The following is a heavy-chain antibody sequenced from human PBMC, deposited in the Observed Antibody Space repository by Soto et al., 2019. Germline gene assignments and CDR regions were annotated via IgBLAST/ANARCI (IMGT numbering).Heavy chain of an antibody. CDR1: GITFSIYW. J-gene: IGHJ6*03. CDR3: ARGSGHYMDV. V-gene: IGHV3-7*01. Sequence: EVQLVESGGGLVQPGGSLRLSCAASGITFSIYWMSWVRQAPGKGLEWVANIKQDGSEKYYVDSVKGRFTISRDKAKSSLYLQMNSLRAEDTAVFWCARGSGHYMDVWGKGTTVTVSS. CDR2: IKQDGSEK. D-gene: IGHD1-26*01.